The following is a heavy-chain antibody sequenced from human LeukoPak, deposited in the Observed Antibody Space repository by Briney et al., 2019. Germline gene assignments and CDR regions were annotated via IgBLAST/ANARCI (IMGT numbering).Heavy chain of an antibody. CDR3: ARGGGGIAVAGRDFDY. J-gene: IGHJ4*02. CDR1: GYTFTSYD. V-gene: IGHV1-8*01. Sequence: ASVKVSCKASGYTFTSYDINWVRQAPGQGLEWMGWMNPNSGNTGYAQKFQGRVTMTRNTSISTAYMELSSLRYEDTAVYYCARGGGGIAVAGRDFDYWGQGTLVTVSS. D-gene: IGHD6-13*01. CDR2: MNPNSGNT.